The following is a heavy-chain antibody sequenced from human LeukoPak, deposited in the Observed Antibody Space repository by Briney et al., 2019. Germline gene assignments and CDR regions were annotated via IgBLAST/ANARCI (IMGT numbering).Heavy chain of an antibody. D-gene: IGHD2-2*01. V-gene: IGHV4-34*01. CDR2: INHSGST. CDR1: GGSFSGYY. CDR3: ARGALNYCSSTSCYWVSYAFDI. Sequence: SETLSLTCAVYGGSFSGYYWSWIRQPPGKGLEWIGEINHSGSTNYNPSLKSRVTISVDTSKNQFSLKLSSVTAADTAVYYCARGALNYCSSTSCYWVSYAFDIWGQGTMVTVSS. J-gene: IGHJ3*02.